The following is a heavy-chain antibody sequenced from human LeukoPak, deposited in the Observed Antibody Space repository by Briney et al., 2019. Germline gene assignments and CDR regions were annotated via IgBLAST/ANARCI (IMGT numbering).Heavy chain of an antibody. D-gene: IGHD2-15*01. Sequence: PSETLSLTCTVSGGSINTYYWSWIRQPPGKGLEWIGYIYYNGNTNYNPSLKNRVTMSLDTSMNQFSLKLSSVTAADTAVFYCARQRMRLPHYFDYWGQGTLVTVSS. V-gene: IGHV4-59*08. J-gene: IGHJ4*02. CDR2: IYYNGNT. CDR3: ARQRMRLPHYFDY. CDR1: GGSINTYY.